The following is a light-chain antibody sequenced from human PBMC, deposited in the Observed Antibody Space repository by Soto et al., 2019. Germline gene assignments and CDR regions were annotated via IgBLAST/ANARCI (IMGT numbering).Light chain of an antibody. CDR3: QQSDSFPLT. V-gene: IGKV1-12*01. Sequence: DIQMTQSPSSVSASVGDRVTITCRATQNIVSWVAWYQQKPGTAPKLLIYSASTLQGGVPSRFSGSGSGTEFTLTLSGLQPEDFATYYCQQSDSFPLTFGGGTKVE. CDR2: SAS. J-gene: IGKJ4*01. CDR1: QNIVSW.